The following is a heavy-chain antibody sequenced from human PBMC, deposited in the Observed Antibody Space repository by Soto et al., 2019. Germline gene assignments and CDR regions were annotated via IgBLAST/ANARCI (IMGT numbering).Heavy chain of an antibody. CDR2: IIPILGIA. CDR1: GGTFSSYT. V-gene: IGHV1-69*02. CDR3: AVLGVLGTTPS. D-gene: IGHD1-1*01. Sequence: QVQLVQSGAEVKKPGSSVKVSCKASGGTFSSYTISWVRQAPGQGLEWMGRIIPILGIANYAQKFQGRVTITADKSTSTAYMELSSLRAEDTAVYYCAVLGVLGTTPSWGQGTLVTVSS. J-gene: IGHJ4*02.